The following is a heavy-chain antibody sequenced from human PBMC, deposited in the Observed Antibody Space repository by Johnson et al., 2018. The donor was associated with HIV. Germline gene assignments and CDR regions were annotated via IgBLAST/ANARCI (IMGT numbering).Heavy chain of an antibody. CDR1: GFTFSNYW. Sequence: VQLVESGGGLVQPGGSLRLSCAASGFTFSNYWMHWVRQAPGKGLVWVSRINSDGSDTSYADSVKGRFTISRDNSKSTLYLQMNSLRVEDTAVYYCARDRAPVYSSSSTPFDALDIWGQGTVVSVSS. D-gene: IGHD6-6*01. CDR3: ARDRAPVYSSSSTPFDALDI. J-gene: IGHJ3*02. CDR2: INSDGSDT. V-gene: IGHV3-74*01.